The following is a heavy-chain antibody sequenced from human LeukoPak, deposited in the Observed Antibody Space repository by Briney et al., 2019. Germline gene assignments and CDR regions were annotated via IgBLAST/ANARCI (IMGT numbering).Heavy chain of an antibody. D-gene: IGHD6-19*01. CDR3: ARGPRRQWLVLFGPSWFDP. J-gene: IGHJ5*02. CDR2: INHSGST. CDR1: GGSFSGYY. Sequence: SETLTLTCAVYGGSFSGYYWSWIRQPPGKGLEWIGEINHSGSTNYNPSLKSRVTISVDTSKNQFSLKLSSVTAADTAVYYCARGPRRQWLVLFGPSWFDPWGQGTLVTVSS. V-gene: IGHV4-34*01.